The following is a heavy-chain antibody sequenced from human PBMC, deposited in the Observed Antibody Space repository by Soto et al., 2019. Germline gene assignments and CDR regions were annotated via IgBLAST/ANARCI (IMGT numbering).Heavy chain of an antibody. Sequence: QVQLVQSGAEVKKPGASVRISCRTSGYTFTSYAITWLRHAPGQRLEWMGWINGGNGDTNYSQKFQDRLSITRDTSATTVSLGLSSLTSEDTAIYYCARGPFSLYSADFRWGQGTLVTVSS. CDR3: ARGPFSLYSADFR. CDR2: INGGNGDT. V-gene: IGHV1-3*01. J-gene: IGHJ4*02. D-gene: IGHD1-26*01. CDR1: GYTFTSYA.